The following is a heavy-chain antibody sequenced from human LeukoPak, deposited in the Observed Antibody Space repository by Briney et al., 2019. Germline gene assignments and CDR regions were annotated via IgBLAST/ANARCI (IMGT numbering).Heavy chain of an antibody. CDR2: IYYSGSS. CDR3: ARVPRSYYYYYYMDV. Sequence: SETLSLTCNVSGGSISGYHWSWIRQPPGKGLEWLGYIYYSGSSNYNPSLKSRVTISVDTSKNQYSLKLSSVTAADTAVYYCARVPRSYYYYYYMDVWGKGTTVTVSS. CDR1: GGSISGYH. J-gene: IGHJ6*03. V-gene: IGHV4-59*01.